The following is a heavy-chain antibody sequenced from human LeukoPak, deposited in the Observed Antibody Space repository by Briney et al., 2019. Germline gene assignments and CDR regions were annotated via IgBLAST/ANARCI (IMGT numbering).Heavy chain of an antibody. CDR2: IWYDGSNK. Sequence: GGSLRLSCAASGFTFSNYAMHWVRQAPGKGLEWVAVIWYDGSNKYYADSVKGRFTISRDNSKNTLFLQMNSLRAEDTAVYYCARDVGGYAFDYWGQGTLVTVSS. CDR3: ARDVGGYAFDY. J-gene: IGHJ4*02. D-gene: IGHD5-12*01. CDR1: GFTFSNYA. V-gene: IGHV3-33*01.